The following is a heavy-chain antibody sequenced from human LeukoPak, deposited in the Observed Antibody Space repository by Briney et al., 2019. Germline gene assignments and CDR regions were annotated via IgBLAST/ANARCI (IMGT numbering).Heavy chain of an antibody. J-gene: IGHJ3*02. CDR2: IHYNGRT. Sequence: SETLCPTCSVSGGSISRHFCSWIRQPPGRGLEWIAFIHYNGRTKYNPSLQSRVTISRDTSDNNFSLKLTSVTAADTAVYYCARLLDNDSSGDPHTFDIWRQGKVLTVSS. CDR3: ARLLDNDSSGDPHTFDI. V-gene: IGHV4-59*11. D-gene: IGHD3-22*01. CDR1: GGSISRHF.